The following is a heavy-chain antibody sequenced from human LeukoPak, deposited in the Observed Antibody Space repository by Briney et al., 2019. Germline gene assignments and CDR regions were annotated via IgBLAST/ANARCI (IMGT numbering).Heavy chain of an antibody. CDR3: ARDPVAGDDAFDI. J-gene: IGHJ3*02. CDR1: GGSISSSSYF. D-gene: IGHD6-19*01. V-gene: IGHV4-39*07. CDR2: IYYSGST. Sequence: PSETLSLTCTVSGGSISSSSYFWGWIRQPPGKGLEWIGSIYYSGSTYYNPSLKSRVTISVDTSKNQFSLKLSSVTAADTAVYYCARDPVAGDDAFDIWGQGTMVTVSS.